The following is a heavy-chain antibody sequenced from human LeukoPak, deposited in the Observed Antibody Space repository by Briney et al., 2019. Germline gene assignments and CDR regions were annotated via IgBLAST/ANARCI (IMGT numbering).Heavy chain of an antibody. V-gene: IGHV4-34*01. D-gene: IGHD6-6*01. CDR2: IYYSGST. J-gene: IGHJ3*02. Sequence: SETLSLTCAVYGGSFSGYYWSWIRQPPGKGLEWIGSIYYSGSTYYNPSLKSRVTISVDTSKNQFSLKLSSVAAADTAVYYCARPYSSSSLDAFDIWGQGTMVTVSS. CDR1: GGSFSGYY. CDR3: ARPYSSSSLDAFDI.